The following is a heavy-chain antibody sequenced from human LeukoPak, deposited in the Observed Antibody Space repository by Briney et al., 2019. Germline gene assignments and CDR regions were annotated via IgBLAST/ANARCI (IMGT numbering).Heavy chain of an antibody. V-gene: IGHV3-23*01. CDR2: ISGDGATP. CDR1: GFTFSTYA. Sequence: AGGSLRLSCAASGFTFSTYAMNWVRQAPGKGLEWVSAISGDGATPYDADSVKGRFTISRDNSKNTLYLQMNSLRAEDTAVYYCAKVRSALPFGWGQGTLVTVSS. D-gene: IGHD3-3*01. J-gene: IGHJ4*02. CDR3: AKVRSALPFG.